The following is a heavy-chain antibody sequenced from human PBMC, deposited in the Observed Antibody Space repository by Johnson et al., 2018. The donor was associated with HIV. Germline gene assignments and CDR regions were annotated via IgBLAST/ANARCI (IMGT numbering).Heavy chain of an antibody. CDR2: ISGSGGST. V-gene: IGHV3-23*01. D-gene: IGHD3-22*01. CDR1: GFTFSSYA. J-gene: IGHJ3*02. Sequence: EVLLLESGGGLVQPGGSLRLSCAASGFTFSSYAMSWVRQAPGKGLEWVSAISGSGGSTYYADSVKGRFTISRDNSKNTLYLQMNSLRAEDTAVYYCARDGANYYEPGAFDSWGQGTMVTVSS. CDR3: ARDGANYYEPGAFDS.